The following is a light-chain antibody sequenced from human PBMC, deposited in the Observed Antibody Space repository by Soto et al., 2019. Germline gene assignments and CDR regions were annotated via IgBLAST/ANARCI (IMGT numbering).Light chain of an antibody. CDR2: GAS. V-gene: IGKV3-20*01. CDR1: QSVSSSY. CDR3: QQYGSSRWT. J-gene: IGKJ1*01. Sequence: EIVLTQSPGTLSLSPGERATLSCRASQSVSSSYLAWYQQKPGQAPRLLIYGASSRATGIPDRFSGSGSGXXXXXXXXXLEPEDFAVYYCQQYGSSRWTFGQGTKVEIK.